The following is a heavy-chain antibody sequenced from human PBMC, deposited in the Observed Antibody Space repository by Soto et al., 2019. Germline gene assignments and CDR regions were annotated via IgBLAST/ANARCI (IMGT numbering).Heavy chain of an antibody. Sequence: SETLSLTCTVSGGSISSGGYYWSWILQHPGKGLEWIGYIYYSGSTYYNPSLKSRVTISVDTSKNQFSLNLSSVTAADTAVYYCARGAAAGTYFDYWGKGTLVTVSS. CDR1: GGSISSGGYY. CDR2: IYYSGST. CDR3: ARGAAAGTYFDY. V-gene: IGHV4-31*03. J-gene: IGHJ4*02. D-gene: IGHD6-13*01.